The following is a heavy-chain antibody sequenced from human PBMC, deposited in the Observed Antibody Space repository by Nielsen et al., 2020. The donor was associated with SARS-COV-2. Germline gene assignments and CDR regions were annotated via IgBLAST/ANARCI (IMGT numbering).Heavy chain of an antibody. D-gene: IGHD6-13*01. V-gene: IGHV1-3*01. CDR3: ARAWHSSRSGDY. CDR2: INAGNGNT. Sequence: ASVKVSCKASGYTFTSYAMHWVRQAPGQRLEWMGWINAGNGNTKYSQKFQGRVTITRDTSASTAYMELSSLRSDDTAVYYCARAWHSSRSGDYWGQGTLVTVSS. CDR1: GYTFTSYA. J-gene: IGHJ4*02.